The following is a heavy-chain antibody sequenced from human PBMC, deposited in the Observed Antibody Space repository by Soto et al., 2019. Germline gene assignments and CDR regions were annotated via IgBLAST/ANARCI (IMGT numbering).Heavy chain of an antibody. CDR1: GGSISSSSYY. CDR3: ARTIFGVVAPDAFDS. CDR2: IYYSGST. J-gene: IGHJ3*02. Sequence: SETLSLTCTVSGGSISSSSYYWGWIRQPPGKGLEWIGSIYYSGSTYYNPSLKSRVTISVDTSKNQFSLKLSSVTAADTAVYYCARTIFGVVAPDAFDSWGQGTMVTVAS. V-gene: IGHV4-39*01. D-gene: IGHD3-3*01.